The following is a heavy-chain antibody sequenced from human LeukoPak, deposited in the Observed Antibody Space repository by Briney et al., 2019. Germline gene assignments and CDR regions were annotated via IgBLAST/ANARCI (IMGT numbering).Heavy chain of an antibody. V-gene: IGHV1-18*01. CDR2: ISAYNGNT. CDR3: ARVAIYDSSGYYLDY. D-gene: IGHD3-22*01. Sequence: ASVKVSCKASGYTFTSYGISWVRQAPGQGLEWMGWISAYNGNTNYAQKLQGRVTMTTDTSTSTAYMELRSLRSDDTAVYYCARVAIYDSSGYYLDYWGQGTLVTVSS. J-gene: IGHJ4*02. CDR1: GYTFTSYG.